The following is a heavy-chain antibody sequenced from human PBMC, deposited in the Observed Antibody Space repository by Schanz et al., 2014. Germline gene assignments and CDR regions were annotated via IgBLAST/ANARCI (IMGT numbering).Heavy chain of an antibody. Sequence: VQLVESGGGLVQPGGSLRLSCAASGFTFSTYWMHWVRQVPGKRLVRVSHINSDGTTTTYADSVKGRFTSSRDNAKNSLFLQMIKLRTEDTALYSCAKATRTSGHLLDQWGPGTLVTVSS. J-gene: IGHJ4*02. CDR2: INSDGTTT. D-gene: IGHD6-19*01. CDR3: AKATRTSGHLLDQ. CDR1: GFTFSTYW. V-gene: IGHV3-74*01.